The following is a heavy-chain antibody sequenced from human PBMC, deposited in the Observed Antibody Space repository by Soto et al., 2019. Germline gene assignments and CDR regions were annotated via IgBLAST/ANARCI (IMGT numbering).Heavy chain of an antibody. Sequence: XGSLRLSCAAAGVTFSSYGMHWVRQAPGKGLDWVAVISYDGSNKYYADSVKGRFTISRDNSKNTLYLQMNSLRAEDTAVYYCAKALPRYRYSGSYFSGAFDIWGQGTMVTVSS. CDR2: ISYDGSNK. D-gene: IGHD1-26*01. CDR1: GVTFSSYG. CDR3: AKALPRYRYSGSYFSGAFDI. V-gene: IGHV3-30*18. J-gene: IGHJ3*02.